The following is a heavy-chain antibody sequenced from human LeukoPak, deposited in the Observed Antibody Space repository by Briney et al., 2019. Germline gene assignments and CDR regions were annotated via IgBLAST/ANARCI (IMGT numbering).Heavy chain of an antibody. V-gene: IGHV4-34*01. D-gene: IGHD6-19*01. CDR2: INHSGST. J-gene: IGHJ4*02. CDR1: GGSFSGYY. CDR3: ARTTHAGYSTGWPYFDH. Sequence: SETLSLTCAVYGGSFSGYYWSWIRQPPGKGLEWIGEINHSGSTNYNPSLKSRVTISVDTSKNQFSLKLSSVTAADAAVYYCARTTHAGYSTGWPYFDHWGQGILVTVSS.